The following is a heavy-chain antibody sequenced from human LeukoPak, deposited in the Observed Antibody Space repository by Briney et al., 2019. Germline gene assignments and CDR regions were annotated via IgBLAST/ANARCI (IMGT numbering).Heavy chain of an antibody. CDR3: AKRVPYSSSSVYFDY. D-gene: IGHD6-6*01. CDR2: ISDSGSDT. V-gene: IGHV3-23*01. Sequence: GGPLRLSRAASGCTFSSYGMSWVRQAPGKGLEWVSAISDSGSDTYYADSVKGRFTISKDNSKNTLYLRMNSLRADDTAVYYCAKRVPYSSSSVYFDYWGQGTLVTVSS. J-gene: IGHJ4*02. CDR1: GCTFSSYG.